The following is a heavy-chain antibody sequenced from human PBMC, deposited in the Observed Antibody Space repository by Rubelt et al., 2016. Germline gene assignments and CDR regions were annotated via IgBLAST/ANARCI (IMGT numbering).Heavy chain of an antibody. J-gene: IGHJ3*02. V-gene: IGHV4-39*07. D-gene: IGHD1-26*01. Sequence: GLVKPSETLSLTCTVSGGSISSYYWGWIRQPPGKGLEWIGSIYYSGSTYYNPSLKSRVTISVDTSKNQFSLKLSSVTAADTAVYYCARPRVGAEEDAFDIWGQGTMVTVSS. CDR2: IYYSGST. CDR1: GGSISSYY. CDR3: ARPRVGAEEDAFDI.